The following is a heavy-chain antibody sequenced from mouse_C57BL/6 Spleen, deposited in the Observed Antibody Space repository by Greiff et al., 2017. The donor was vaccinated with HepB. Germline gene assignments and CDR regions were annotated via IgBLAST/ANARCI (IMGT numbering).Heavy chain of an antibody. CDR2: IYPGSGST. CDR1: GYTFTSYW. V-gene: IGHV1-55*01. J-gene: IGHJ2*01. Sequence: QVQLQQPGAELVKPGASVKMSCKASGYTFTSYWITWVKQRPGQGLEWIGDIYPGSGSTNYNEKFKSKATLTVDTSSSTAYMQLSSLTSEDSAVYYCARGDGYGSSLDYWGQGTTLTVSS. CDR3: ARGDGYGSSLDY. D-gene: IGHD1-1*01.